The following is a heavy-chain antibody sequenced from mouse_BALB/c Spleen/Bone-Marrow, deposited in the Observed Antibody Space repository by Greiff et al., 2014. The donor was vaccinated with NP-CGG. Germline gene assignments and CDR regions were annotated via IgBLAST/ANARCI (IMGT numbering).Heavy chain of an antibody. Sequence: EVLLVESGAELVKPGASVKLSCTASGFNINDTYMHWVKQRPEQGLEWIGRIDPANVNTKYDPKFQGKATITADTSSNTAYLQLSSLTYEDTAVYYCASYVYGYYFDYWGQGTTLTVSS. V-gene: IGHV14-3*02. J-gene: IGHJ2*01. CDR2: IDPANVNT. CDR3: ASYVYGYYFDY. D-gene: IGHD1-1*01. CDR1: GFNINDTY.